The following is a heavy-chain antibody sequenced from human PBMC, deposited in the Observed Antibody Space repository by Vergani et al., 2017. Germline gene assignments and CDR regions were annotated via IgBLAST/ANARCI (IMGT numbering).Heavy chain of an antibody. Sequence: EVQLLESGGGLVQPGGSLRLSCAASGFTFSSYAMSWVRQAPGKGLEWVSAISGSGGSTYYADSVKGRFTISRDNSKNTPYLQMNSLRAEDTAVYYCAKDGYSSGCIDYWGQGTLVTVSS. J-gene: IGHJ4*02. V-gene: IGHV3-23*01. CDR1: GFTFSSYA. CDR3: AKDGYSSGCIDY. CDR2: ISGSGGST. D-gene: IGHD6-19*01.